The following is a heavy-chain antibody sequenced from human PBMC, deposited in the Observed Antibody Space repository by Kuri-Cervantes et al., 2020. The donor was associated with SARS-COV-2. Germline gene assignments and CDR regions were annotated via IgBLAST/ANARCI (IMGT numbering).Heavy chain of an antibody. CDR1: GFTFSSYA. CDR3: ARGLAIFGVRNAFDI. CDR2: ISYDGSNK. V-gene: IGHV3-30*04. J-gene: IGHJ3*02. Sequence: GESLKISCAASGFTFSSYAMHWVRQAPGKGLEWVAVISYDGSNKYYADSMKGRFTISRDNSKNTLYLQMNSLGAEDTAVYYCARGLAIFGVRNAFDIWGQGTMVTVSS. D-gene: IGHD3-3*01.